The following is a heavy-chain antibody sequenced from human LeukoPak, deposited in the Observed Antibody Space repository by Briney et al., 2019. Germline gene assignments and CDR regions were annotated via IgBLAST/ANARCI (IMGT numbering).Heavy chain of an antibody. CDR3: ARELGAFDI. J-gene: IGHJ3*02. V-gene: IGHV3-66*01. CDR2: IYGGGST. D-gene: IGHD7-27*01. CDR1: GFTVSSNY. Sequence: GGSLRLSCAASGFTVSSNYMSWVRQAPGKGLEWVSIIYGGGSTSYADSVKGRFTISRDNSKNTVYLQMNSLRAEDTAVYYCARELGAFDIWGQGTMVTVSS.